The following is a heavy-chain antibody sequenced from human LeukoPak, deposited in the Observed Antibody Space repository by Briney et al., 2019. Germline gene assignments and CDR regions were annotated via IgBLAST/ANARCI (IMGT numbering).Heavy chain of an antibody. CDR3: ARSHGSGSYYNLNDY. CDR1: GGSISSGTYY. J-gene: IGHJ4*02. V-gene: IGHV4-61*02. Sequence: PSQTLSLTCTVSGGSISSGTYYWNWIRQPAGKGLEWIGRIYTSGSTNYNPPLQSRVTISVDTSTNQSSLKLSSVAAADTAVYYCARSHGSGSYYNLNDYWGQGTLVTVSS. CDR2: IYTSGST. D-gene: IGHD3-10*01.